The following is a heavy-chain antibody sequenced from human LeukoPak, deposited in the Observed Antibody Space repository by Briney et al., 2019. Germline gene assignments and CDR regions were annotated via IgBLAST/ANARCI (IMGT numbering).Heavy chain of an antibody. D-gene: IGHD2-2*01. V-gene: IGHV3-53*01. CDR1: GFSVSINY. Sequence: PRGCLRLSCAPSGFSVSINYMSWVRPAPEEWLGWVSVILCGVSTTYATYAKGRFTISRDNTKNTLYLQMNSMRAEDTAVYYCARDSSPPYDGFDIWGQGTMVTVSS. CDR3: ARDSSPPYDGFDI. CDR2: ILCGVST. J-gene: IGHJ3*02.